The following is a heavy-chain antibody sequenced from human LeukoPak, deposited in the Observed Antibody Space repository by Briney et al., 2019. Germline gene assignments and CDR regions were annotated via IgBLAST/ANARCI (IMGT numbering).Heavy chain of an antibody. CDR1: GITFRRYT. J-gene: IGHJ6*02. CDR3: ARDFSIQLLYGMDV. V-gene: IGHV3-21*01. Sequence: GGSLRLSCAASGITFRRYTMNWVRQAPGKGLEWVSSISSSSSYIYYADSVKGRFTISRDNAKNSLYLQMNSLRGEDTAVYYCARDFSIQLLYGMDVWGQGTTVTVSS. CDR2: ISSSSSYI. D-gene: IGHD5-18*01.